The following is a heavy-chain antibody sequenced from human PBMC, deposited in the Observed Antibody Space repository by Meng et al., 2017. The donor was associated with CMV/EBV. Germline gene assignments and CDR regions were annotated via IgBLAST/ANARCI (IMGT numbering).Heavy chain of an antibody. CDR3: AKDGELDGSGWLPDY. CDR2: IRYDGSNK. CDR1: GFTFSSYG. V-gene: IGHV3-30*02. Sequence: GGSLRLSCAASGFTFSSYGMHWVRQAPGKGLEWVAFIRYDGSNKYYADSVKGRFTISRDNSKNTLYLQMNSLRAEDTAVYYCAKDGELDGSGWLPDYWGQGTLVTVSS. D-gene: IGHD6-19*01. J-gene: IGHJ4*02.